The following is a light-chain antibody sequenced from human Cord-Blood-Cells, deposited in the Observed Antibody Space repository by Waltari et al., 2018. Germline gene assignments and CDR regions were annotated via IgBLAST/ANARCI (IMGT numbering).Light chain of an antibody. CDR1: SSDVGGYTY. CDR2: DVS. Sequence: QSSLTETASLSGSPRQAITFSCTGTSSDVGGYTYVSWYQQHTGKAPKLMIDDVSNRPSGLSNRSSGSKSGNTASLTISGLQAEDEAYYYCSSYTSISSWVFGGGTKLTVL. J-gene: IGLJ3*02. V-gene: IGLV2-14*03. CDR3: SSYTSISSWV.